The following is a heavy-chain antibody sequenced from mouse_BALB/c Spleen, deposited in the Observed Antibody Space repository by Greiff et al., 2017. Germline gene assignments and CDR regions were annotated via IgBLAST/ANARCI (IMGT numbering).Heavy chain of an antibody. Sequence: VKLMESGAELVRPGSSVKISCKASGYAFSSYWMNWVKQRPGQGLEWIGQIYPGDGDTNYNGKFKGKATLTADKSSSTAYMQLSSLTSEDSAVYFCARFALLDYWGQGTTLTVSS. V-gene: IGHV1-80*01. CDR3: ARFALLDY. J-gene: IGHJ2*01. CDR2: IYPGDGDT. CDR1: GYAFSSYW.